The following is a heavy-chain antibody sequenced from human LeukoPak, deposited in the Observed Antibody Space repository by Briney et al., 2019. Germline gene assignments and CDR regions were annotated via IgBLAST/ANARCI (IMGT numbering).Heavy chain of an antibody. D-gene: IGHD3-3*01. CDR2: ISSKASSYAT. CDR1: GFTFSGSA. CDR3: TTPLTIFGVVIDDY. J-gene: IGHJ4*02. V-gene: IGHV3-73*01. Sequence: GGSLRLSCAASGFTFSGSAMHWVRQASGKGLEWVGRISSKASSYATAYAASVKGRFTISGDDSKNTAYLQLNSLKTEDTAVYYCTTPLTIFGVVIDDYWGQGNLVTVSS.